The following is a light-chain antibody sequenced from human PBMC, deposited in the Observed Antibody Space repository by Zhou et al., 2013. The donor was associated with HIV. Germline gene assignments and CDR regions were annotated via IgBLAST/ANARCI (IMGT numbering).Light chain of an antibody. Sequence: DIQMTQSPSSLSAFVGDRVTITCRTSQSVSTFLNWYQQKPGKAPKLLIFGASTLQSGVPSRFSGSGSGTDFTLTISSLQPEDFATYYCQRSYGIPYTFGQGTKLEIK. CDR2: GAS. V-gene: IGKV1-39*01. CDR1: QSVSTF. J-gene: IGKJ2*01. CDR3: QRSYGIPYT.